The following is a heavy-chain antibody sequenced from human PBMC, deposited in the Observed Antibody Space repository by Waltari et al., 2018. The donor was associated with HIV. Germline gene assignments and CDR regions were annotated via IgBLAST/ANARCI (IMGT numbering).Heavy chain of an antibody. CDR2: IGSSGNTT. J-gene: IGHJ4*02. V-gene: IGHV3-23*01. CDR1: GFSFSTYA. Sequence: EVQLLESGGALVQPGGSLRLSCAASGFSFSTYAMGWVRQAPGKGLEWVSSIGSSGNTTRYAESVEGRLATARDNSKNSLYLQINSLRADDTAIYYCAKMSKSWLLAAGTFDYWGQGTLVTVSS. D-gene: IGHD5-18*01. CDR3: AKMSKSWLLAAGTFDY.